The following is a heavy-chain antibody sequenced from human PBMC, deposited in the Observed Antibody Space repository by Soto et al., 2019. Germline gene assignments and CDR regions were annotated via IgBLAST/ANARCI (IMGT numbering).Heavy chain of an antibody. Sequence: ASVKVSCKASGYTFTSYDIYWVRQATGQGLEWMGWMNPNTGNSGYAQKFQGRVTMTSDTSVSTAHMELSSLRSEDTAVYYCARRAETNGWNGFGADKYYFDFWGQGTLVTVSS. CDR2: MNPNTGNS. J-gene: IGHJ4*02. V-gene: IGHV1-8*01. CDR3: ARRAETNGWNGFGADKYYFDF. CDR1: GYTFTSYD. D-gene: IGHD1-1*01.